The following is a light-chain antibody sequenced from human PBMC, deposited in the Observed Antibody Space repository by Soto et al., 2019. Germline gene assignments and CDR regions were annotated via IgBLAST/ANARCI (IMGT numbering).Light chain of an antibody. J-gene: IGLJ1*01. V-gene: IGLV2-14*01. CDR3: SSYRSSITYV. CDR2: EVS. CDR1: SSDVGTYNY. Sequence: QSALTQPASVSGSPGQSITISCTGTSSDVGTYNYVSWYQHHPGKAPKLMIYEVSNRPSGVSNRFFGSKSGNTASLTISGLQAEDEADYYCSSYRSSITYVFGTGTKLTVL.